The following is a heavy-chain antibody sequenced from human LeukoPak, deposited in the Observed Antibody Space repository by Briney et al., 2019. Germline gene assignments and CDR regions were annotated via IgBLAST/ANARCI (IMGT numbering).Heavy chain of an antibody. Sequence: ASVKVSCKASGYTFAGYYLQWVRQAPGQGLEWMGRINPNSGGTNFAQNFQGRVTMTSDASINTAYMELNSLNSDDTAVYYCARVAPNYPDAFDMWGQGTMVTVSS. CDR3: ARVAPNYPDAFDM. V-gene: IGHV1-2*02. D-gene: IGHD1-7*01. CDR2: INPNSGGT. CDR1: GYTFAGYY. J-gene: IGHJ3*02.